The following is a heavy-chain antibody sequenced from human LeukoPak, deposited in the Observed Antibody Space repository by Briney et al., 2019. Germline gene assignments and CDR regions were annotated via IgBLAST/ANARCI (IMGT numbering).Heavy chain of an antibody. J-gene: IGHJ5*02. D-gene: IGHD2-2*01. CDR1: GGSFSGYY. Sequence: SETLSLTCGVYGGSFSGYYWSWIRQPPGKGLEWIGEINHSGSTNYNPSLKSRVTISVDTSKNQFSLKLSSVTAADTAVYYCAVDIVVVPGWFDPWGQGTLVTVSS. CDR2: INHSGST. V-gene: IGHV4-34*01. CDR3: AVDIVVVPGWFDP.